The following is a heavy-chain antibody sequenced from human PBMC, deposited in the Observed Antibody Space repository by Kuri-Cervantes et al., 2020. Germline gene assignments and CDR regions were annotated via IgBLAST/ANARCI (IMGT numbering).Heavy chain of an antibody. J-gene: IGHJ4*02. CDR2: INPNSGGT. CDR3: AGGSFDYGDNPFDY. V-gene: IGHV1-2*02. D-gene: IGHD4-17*01. Sequence: ASVKVSCKASGYTFSGYYMHWVRQAPGQGLEWMAWINPNSGGTNYAQKFQGRVTMTRDTSTSTVYMELSSLRSEDTAVYYCAGGSFDYGDNPFDYWGQGTLVTVSS. CDR1: GYTFSGYY.